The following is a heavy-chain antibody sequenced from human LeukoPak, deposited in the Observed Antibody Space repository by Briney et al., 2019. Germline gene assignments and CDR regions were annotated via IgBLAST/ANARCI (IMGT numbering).Heavy chain of an antibody. D-gene: IGHD3-16*02. V-gene: IGHV1-24*01. Sequence: GASVKVSCKVSGYTLTELSMHWVRQAPGKGLEWMGGFDPEDGETIYAQKFQGRVTMTEDTSTDTAYMELSSLRSEDTAVYYGATGFWGSLETDYWGQGTLVTVSS. CDR1: GYTLTELS. CDR3: ATGFWGSLETDY. CDR2: FDPEDGET. J-gene: IGHJ4*02.